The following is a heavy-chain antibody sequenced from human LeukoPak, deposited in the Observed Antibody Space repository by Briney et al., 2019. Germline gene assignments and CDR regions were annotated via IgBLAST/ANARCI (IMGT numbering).Heavy chain of an antibody. CDR1: GGTFSSYA. Sequence: ASVKVSCKASGGTFSSYAISWVRQAPGQGLEWMGRIIPILGIANYAQKFQGRVTITADKSTSTAYMELSSLRSEDTAVYYCARSANYYDSSGYLGRVDYWGQGTLVTVSS. CDR3: ARSANYYDSSGYLGRVDY. J-gene: IGHJ4*02. D-gene: IGHD3-22*01. CDR2: IIPILGIA. V-gene: IGHV1-69*04.